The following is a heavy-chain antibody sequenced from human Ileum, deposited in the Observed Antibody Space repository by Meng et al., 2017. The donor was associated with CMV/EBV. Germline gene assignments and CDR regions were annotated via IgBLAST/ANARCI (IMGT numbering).Heavy chain of an antibody. Sequence: QVQLQEPGPGLVPPSVSLSRSFSVTDVCSNYYYSCWIRHPAERVLELVGRNSSGGSINNHPLLGRRLALFVKTTNNQLLLILCAITAAAAVVYCWGRTEADRGNFEYWGQGTLVTVSS. CDR2: NSSGGSI. D-gene: IGHD6-19*01. CDR3: GRTEADRGNFEY. J-gene: IGHJ4*02. V-gene: IGHV4-4*07. CDR1: DVCSNYYY.